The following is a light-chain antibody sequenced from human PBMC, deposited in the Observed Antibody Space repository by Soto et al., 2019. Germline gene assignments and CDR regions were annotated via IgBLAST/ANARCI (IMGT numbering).Light chain of an antibody. V-gene: IGKV3-11*01. CDR3: RQRNNWQSIT. CDR2: DAS. CDR1: QTVSSY. J-gene: IGKJ5*01. Sequence: DILMTLSPATLSLSVGERATITCRASQTVSSYLAWYQQKPGQAARHLIYDASNSATGIPARFSGSRSGTDFTLTISSLEQADFAVYYCRQRNNWQSITFGQGTRLEIK.